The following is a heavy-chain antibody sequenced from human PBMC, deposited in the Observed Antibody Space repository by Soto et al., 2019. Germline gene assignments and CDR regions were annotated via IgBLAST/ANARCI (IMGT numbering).Heavy chain of an antibody. J-gene: IGHJ4*02. D-gene: IGHD2-2*01. Sequence: QITLRESGPPLVKPTQTLTLTCTFSGFSLSTNEVGVGWIRQPPGKALEWVALIYCDGDKHFSPSLKSRLSITTDTSKNQVVLVMTNMAPVDTATYYCAHRRVGYGSNRNPLHFEYWGQGTLVTVSS. CDR1: GFSLSTNEVG. CDR3: AHRRVGYGSNRNPLHFEY. CDR2: IYCDGDK. V-gene: IGHV2-5*02.